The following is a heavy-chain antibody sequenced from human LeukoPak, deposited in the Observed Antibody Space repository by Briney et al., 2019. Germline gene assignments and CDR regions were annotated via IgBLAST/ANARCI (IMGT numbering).Heavy chain of an antibody. CDR3: AKDHGGIAI. Sequence: GGSLRLSCAASGFTFSSYSMNWVRQAPGKGLEWVAVISYDGSNKYYADSVKGRFTISRDNSKNTLYLQMNSLRAEDTAVYYCAKDHGGIAIWGQGTMVTVSS. J-gene: IGHJ3*02. CDR2: ISYDGSNK. CDR1: GFTFSSYS. D-gene: IGHD6-13*01. V-gene: IGHV3-30*18.